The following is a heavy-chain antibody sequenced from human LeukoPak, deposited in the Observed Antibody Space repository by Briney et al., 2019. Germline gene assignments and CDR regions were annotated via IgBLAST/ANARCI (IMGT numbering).Heavy chain of an antibody. CDR1: GFTFSSYW. V-gene: IGHV3-7*01. CDR2: IKEDGSKK. J-gene: IGHJ6*02. CDR3: ARDQVWEYYYGMDV. Sequence: SGGSLRLSCAASGFTFSSYWMTWVRQAPGKGLEWVANIKEDGSKKNYVDSVKGRFTISRDNSKNTLYLQMNSLRAEDTAVYYCARDQVWEYYYGMDVWGQGTTVTVSS. D-gene: IGHD5-18*01.